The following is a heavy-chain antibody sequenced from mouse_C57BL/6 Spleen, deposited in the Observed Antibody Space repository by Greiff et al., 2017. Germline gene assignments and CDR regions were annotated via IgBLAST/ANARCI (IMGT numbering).Heavy chain of an antibody. CDR2: ISSGSSTL. D-gene: IGHD1-1*01. Sequence: EVMLVESGGGLVKPGGSLKLSCAASGFTFSDYGMHWVRQAPEKGLEWVAYISSGSSTLYYADTVQGRFPISRDNAKNTLFLQMTRLRSEDTAMYSCARGVYYGSSYNYAMDYWGQGTSVTVSS. V-gene: IGHV5-17*01. CDR3: ARGVYYGSSYNYAMDY. J-gene: IGHJ4*01. CDR1: GFTFSDYG.